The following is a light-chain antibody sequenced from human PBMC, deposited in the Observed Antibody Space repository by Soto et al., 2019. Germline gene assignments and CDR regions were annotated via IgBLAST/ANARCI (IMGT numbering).Light chain of an antibody. J-gene: IGKJ4*01. CDR3: QQSYSTLLT. V-gene: IGKV1-39*01. CDR1: QSISTY. CDR2: AAS. Sequence: DIQMTQSPSSLSASVGDRVTLTCRASQSISTYLNWYQQKPGKAPDLLIYAASSLQSGVPSRFSGSGSGTDFTLTISSLQPEDFATYYCQQSYSTLLTVGGGTKVDIK.